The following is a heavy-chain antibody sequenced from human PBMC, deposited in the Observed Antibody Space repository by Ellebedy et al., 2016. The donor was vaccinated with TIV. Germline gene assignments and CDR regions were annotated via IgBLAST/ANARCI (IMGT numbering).Heavy chain of an antibody. D-gene: IGHD1-26*01. J-gene: IGHJ4*02. CDR2: IYYSGST. CDR1: GGSISSSTYY. CDR3: ARPPIVGGTVAFDY. Sequence: MPSETLSLTCTVSGGSISSSTYYWGWIRQSPGKGLEWIGNIYYSGSTYSNPSPKSRVTISVDTSKKHFSLKLSSVTAADTAAYYRARPPIVGGTVAFDYWGQGILVTVSS. V-gene: IGHV4-39*02.